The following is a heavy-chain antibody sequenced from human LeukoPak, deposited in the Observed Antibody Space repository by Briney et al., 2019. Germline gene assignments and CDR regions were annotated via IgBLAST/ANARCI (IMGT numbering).Heavy chain of an antibody. CDR2: INHSGST. CDR1: GGSFSGYY. J-gene: IGHJ4*02. V-gene: IGHV4-34*01. D-gene: IGHD6-13*01. CDR3: ARDLYVAAAGTGGYFDY. Sequence: SSETLSLTCAVCGGSFSGYYWSWIRQPPGKGLEWIGEINHSGSTNYNPSLKSRVTISVDTSKNQFSLRLSSVTAADTAVYYCARDLYVAAAGTGGYFDYWGQGTLVTVSS.